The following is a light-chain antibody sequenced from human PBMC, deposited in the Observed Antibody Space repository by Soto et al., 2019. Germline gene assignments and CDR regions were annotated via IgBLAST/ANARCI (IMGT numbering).Light chain of an antibody. CDR2: GAS. V-gene: IGKV3-20*01. Sequence: EIVLTQSPGTLSSSPGERATLSCRASQTVTSNYLAWYQQKPGQAPRLLFFGASIRATGLTDRFSGGGSGTDFTLTISRLEPEDFEVYYGQEYGSSHGKFGKGTKVNI. CDR3: QEYGSSHGK. CDR1: QTVTSNY. J-gene: IGKJ1*01.